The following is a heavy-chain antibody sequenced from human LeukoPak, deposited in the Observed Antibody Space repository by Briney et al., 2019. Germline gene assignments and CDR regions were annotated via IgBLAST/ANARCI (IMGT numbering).Heavy chain of an antibody. J-gene: IGHJ4*02. CDR1: GYTFTSYG. CDR2: ISAYNGNT. V-gene: IGHV1-18*04. CDR3: ARAGSILTGSLVFDL. Sequence: ASVKVSFKASGYTFTSYGISWVRQAPGQGREGMGWISAYNGNTNYAQRLQGRVTITTDTSTSTAYMELRSLRSDDTAVYYCARAGSILTGSLVFDLGGQGTLVTVSS. D-gene: IGHD3-9*01.